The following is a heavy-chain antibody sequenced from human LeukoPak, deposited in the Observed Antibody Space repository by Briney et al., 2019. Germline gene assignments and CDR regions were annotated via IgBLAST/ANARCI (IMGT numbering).Heavy chain of an antibody. CDR2: ISGSGGST. CDR1: GFTFSSYA. CDR3: AKDFLLTYDSSGSFDY. Sequence: GGSLRLSCAASGFTFSSYAMSWVRQAPGKGLEWGSAISGSGGSTYYADSVKGRFTISRDNSKNTLYLQMNSLRAEDTAVYYCAKDFLLTYDSSGSFDYWGQGTLVTVSS. D-gene: IGHD3-22*01. V-gene: IGHV3-23*01. J-gene: IGHJ4*02.